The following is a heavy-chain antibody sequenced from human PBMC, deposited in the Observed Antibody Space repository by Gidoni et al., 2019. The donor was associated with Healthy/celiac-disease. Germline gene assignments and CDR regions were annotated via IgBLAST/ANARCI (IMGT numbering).Heavy chain of an antibody. CDR2: INPNSGGT. J-gene: IGHJ6*02. CDR1: GDTFTGYY. D-gene: IGHD3-10*01. V-gene: IGHV1-2*04. Sequence: QAPLVQSGAEVKKPGASVKVSCKAPGDTFTGYYMHWVRQAPGQGLEGMGWINPNSGGTNYAQKFQGWVTMTRDTSISTAYMELSRLRSDDTAVYYCARTHSIGDYYYGMDVWGQGTTVTVSS. CDR3: ARTHSIGDYYYGMDV.